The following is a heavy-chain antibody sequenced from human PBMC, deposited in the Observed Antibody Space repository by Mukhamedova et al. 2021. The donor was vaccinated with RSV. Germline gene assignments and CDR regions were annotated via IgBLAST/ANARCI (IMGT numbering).Heavy chain of an antibody. V-gene: IGHV3-9*01. Sequence: GYADSVKGRFTISRDNAKNSLYLQMNSLRAEDTALYYCAKAHFSKGIDYWGQGTLVTVSS. J-gene: IGHJ4*02. D-gene: IGHD2-2*01. CDR3: AKAHFSKGIDY.